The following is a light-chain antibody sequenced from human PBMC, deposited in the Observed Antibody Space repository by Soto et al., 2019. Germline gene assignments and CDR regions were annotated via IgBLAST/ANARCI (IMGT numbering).Light chain of an antibody. CDR3: QQYGSSPRT. Sequence: EVVLTQSPGTLSLSPGEGATLSCRASQIVTSNYLAWYQQKPGQAPRLLIYAASSRATGIPDRFGGSGSGTDFTLTISRLEPEDFALYYCQQYGSSPRTFGQGTKLEIK. J-gene: IGKJ2*01. CDR2: AAS. V-gene: IGKV3-20*01. CDR1: QIVTSNY.